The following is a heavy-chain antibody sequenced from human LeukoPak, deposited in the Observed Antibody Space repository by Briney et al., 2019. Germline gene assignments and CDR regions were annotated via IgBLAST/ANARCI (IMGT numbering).Heavy chain of an antibody. CDR2: IYTGGST. Sequence: PGGSLRLSCATSGFTFSSYAMSWVRQAPGKGLEWVSVIYTGGSTHYADSVKGRFTISRDNSKNTLYLQMNSLRAEDTAVYYCARGWGLGYCSSSSCYNDYWGQGTLVTVSS. CDR3: ARGWGLGYCSSSSCYNDY. CDR1: GFTFSSYA. J-gene: IGHJ4*02. D-gene: IGHD2-2*02. V-gene: IGHV3-53*01.